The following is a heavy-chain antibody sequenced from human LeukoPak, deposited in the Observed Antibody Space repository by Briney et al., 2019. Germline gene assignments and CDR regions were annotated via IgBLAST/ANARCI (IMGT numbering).Heavy chain of an antibody. V-gene: IGHV3-49*04. J-gene: IGHJ4*02. Sequence: PGQSLRLSCTTSGFAFDDFAMGSVRQPAGKGLEWVGFIRRRAYGGATEYAASVKGRFIISRDDSKGIAYLQMNSLKTEDTAVYYCSRNGLVDFDYWGQGSRVIVSP. CDR3: SRNGLVDFDY. CDR2: IRRRAYGGAT. CDR1: GFAFDDFA.